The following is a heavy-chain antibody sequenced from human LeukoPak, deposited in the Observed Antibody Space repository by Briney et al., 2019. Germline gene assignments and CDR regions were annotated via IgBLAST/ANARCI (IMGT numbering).Heavy chain of an antibody. CDR1: ISSSSHY. V-gene: IGHV4-39*01. D-gene: IGHD4/OR15-4a*01. Sequence: RASETLSLTCTVSISSSSHYWGCIRQPPGKGLEWIGSIYYSGSTYYNPSLKSRVTISVDTSKNQFSLKLSSVTAADTAVYYCARQYGGNYFDYWGQGTLVTVSS. CDR3: ARQYGGNYFDY. CDR2: IYYSGST. J-gene: IGHJ4*02.